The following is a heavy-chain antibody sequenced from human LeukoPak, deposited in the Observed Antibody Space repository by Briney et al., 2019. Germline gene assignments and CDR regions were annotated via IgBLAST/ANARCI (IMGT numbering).Heavy chain of an antibody. D-gene: IGHD3-16*02. Sequence: SETLSLTRTVSGGSISSYYWSWIRQPPGKGLEWIGYIYYSGSTNYNPSLKSRVTISVDTSKNQFSLQLSSVTAADTAVYYCARHSPAVYDYVWGSYRPSSQSYYYMDVWGKGTTVTVSS. CDR2: IYYSGST. CDR3: ARHSPAVYDYVWGSYRPSSQSYYYMDV. CDR1: GGSISSYY. V-gene: IGHV4-59*08. J-gene: IGHJ6*03.